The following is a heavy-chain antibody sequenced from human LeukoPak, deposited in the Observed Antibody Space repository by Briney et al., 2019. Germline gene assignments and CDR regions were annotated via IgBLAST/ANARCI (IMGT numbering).Heavy chain of an antibody. V-gene: IGHV1-69*13. J-gene: IGHJ6*03. Sequence: ASVKVSCKASGGTFSSYAINWVRQAPGQGLEWMGGIIPIFGTANYAQKFQGRVTITADESTSTAYMELSSLRSEDTAVYYCASFLGVTGYSGYDHYYYYMDVWGKGTTVTISS. D-gene: IGHD5-12*01. CDR2: IIPIFGTA. CDR3: ASFLGVTGYSGYDHYYYYMDV. CDR1: GGTFSSYA.